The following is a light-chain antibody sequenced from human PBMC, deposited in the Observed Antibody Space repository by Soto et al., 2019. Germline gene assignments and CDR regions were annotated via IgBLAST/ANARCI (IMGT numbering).Light chain of an antibody. J-gene: IGKJ5*01. CDR2: DAS. CDR1: QSVSRNY. V-gene: IGKV3D-20*01. CDR3: QQYAFSPRA. Sequence: ESVLTQAPATLSLSPGERATVSCGSSQSVSRNYLAWFQQKPGLAPRLLIYDASTRATGIPDRFSGSGSGTDFTLTISRLEPEDFAVYYCQQYAFSPRAFGRGTRLEIK.